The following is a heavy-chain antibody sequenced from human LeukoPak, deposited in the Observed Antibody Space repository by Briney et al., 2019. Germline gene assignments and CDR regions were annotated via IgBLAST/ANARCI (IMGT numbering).Heavy chain of an antibody. V-gene: IGHV3-11*06. CDR3: ARYYYGSGSYNALYSFDY. CDR2: ISSSSTYT. D-gene: IGHD3-10*01. CDR1: GFTFRDYY. J-gene: IGHJ4*02. Sequence: SGGSLRLSCAASGFTFRDYYMIWIRQAPGKGLEWVSYISSSSTYTNYADSVKGRFTISRDNAKNSLYPQMNSLRAEDTAVYYCARYYYGSGSYNALYSFDYWGQGTLVTVSS.